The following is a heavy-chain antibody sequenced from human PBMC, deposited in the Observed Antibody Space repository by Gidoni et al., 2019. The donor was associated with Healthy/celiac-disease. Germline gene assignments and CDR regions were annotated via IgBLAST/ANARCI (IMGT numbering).Heavy chain of an antibody. CDR3: ARDEMTSYMRAFDI. J-gene: IGHJ3*02. Sequence: EVQLVESGGGLVKPGGSLRLSCAASGFTFRSYSMTWVRQAPGKGLEWVSSISSSSSYIYYADSVKGRFTISRDNAKNSLYLQMNSLRAEDTAVYYCARDEMTSYMRAFDIWGQGTMVTVSS. CDR1: GFTFRSYS. CDR2: ISSSSSYI. V-gene: IGHV3-21*01. D-gene: IGHD2-2*01.